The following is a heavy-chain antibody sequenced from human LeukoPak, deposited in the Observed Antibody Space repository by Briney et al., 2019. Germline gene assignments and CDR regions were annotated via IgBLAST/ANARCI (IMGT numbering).Heavy chain of an antibody. CDR1: GGSIRSSYYY. D-gene: IGHD6-6*01. V-gene: IGHV4-39*07. Sequence: SETLSLTCTVSGGSIRSSYYYWGWIRQPPGKGLEWIGSIYDSGSTYYNPSLKSRVTISVDTSKNQFSLKLNSVTAADTAVYYCARVRYEQLAFDYWGQGTLVTVSS. CDR2: IYDSGST. J-gene: IGHJ4*02. CDR3: ARVRYEQLAFDY.